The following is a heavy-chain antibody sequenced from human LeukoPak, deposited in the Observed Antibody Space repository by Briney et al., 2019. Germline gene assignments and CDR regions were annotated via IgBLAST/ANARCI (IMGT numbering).Heavy chain of an antibody. CDR1: GFAITDHH. J-gene: IGHJ4*02. D-gene: IGHD4-17*01. V-gene: IGHV3-7*01. CDR3: ARHGDYCFDL. Sequence: QTGGSLRLSCAASGFAITDHHMDWVRQAPGKGLEWVANIRNDGLTQYYVDSVKGRFTISRDNAKDSLSLQMNSLRAEDTAVYFCARHGDYCFDLWGQGTLVTVSS. CDR2: IRNDGLTQ.